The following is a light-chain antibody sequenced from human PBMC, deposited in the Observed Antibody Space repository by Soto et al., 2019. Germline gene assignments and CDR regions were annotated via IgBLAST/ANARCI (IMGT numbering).Light chain of an antibody. J-gene: IGKJ2*01. CDR3: QQSDSYPYT. CDR2: AAS. CDR1: QSITNY. Sequence: DIQMTQSPSSLSVFVGDRVTITCRASQSITNYLNWYQQKPGKAPKLLVYAASSLQSGVPSRFSGNGSWTDFTLTISSLQHEYFASYYCQQSDSYPYTFGQGTKLEIK. V-gene: IGKV1-39*01.